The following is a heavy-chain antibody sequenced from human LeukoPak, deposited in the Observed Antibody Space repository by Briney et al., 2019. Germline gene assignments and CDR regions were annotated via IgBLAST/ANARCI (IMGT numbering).Heavy chain of an antibody. D-gene: IGHD3-22*01. CDR3: AKARRPDSSGFNY. J-gene: IGHJ4*02. Sequence: AASVKVSCKASGYTFTSYDINWVRQATGQGLEWMGWMNPNSGNTGYAQKFQGRVTITRNTSISTAYMELSSLRSEDTAVYYCAKARRPDSSGFNYWGQGTLVTVSS. CDR2: MNPNSGNT. V-gene: IGHV1-8*03. CDR1: GYTFTSYD.